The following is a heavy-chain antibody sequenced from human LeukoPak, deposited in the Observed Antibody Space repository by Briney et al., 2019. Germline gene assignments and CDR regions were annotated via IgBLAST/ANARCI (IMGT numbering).Heavy chain of an antibody. CDR2: FDPEDGET. Sequence: GASVKVSCKVSGYTLTELSMHWVRQPPGKGLEWMGGFDPEDGETIYAQKFQGRVTMTEDTSTDTAYMELSSLTFEDTAVYYCATEKTVGATPGAFDIWGQGTMVTVSS. CDR3: ATEKTVGATPGAFDI. V-gene: IGHV1-24*01. CDR1: GYTLTELS. J-gene: IGHJ3*02. D-gene: IGHD1-26*01.